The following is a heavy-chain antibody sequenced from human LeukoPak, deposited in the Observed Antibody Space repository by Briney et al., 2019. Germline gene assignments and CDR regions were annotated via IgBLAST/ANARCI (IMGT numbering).Heavy chain of an antibody. CDR3: AKVLGSTHYFDY. V-gene: IGHV3-30*02. CDR2: IRYDGSSQ. Sequence: GGSLRLSCAASGFTFSSYGMHRVRQAPGKGLEWVAFIRYDGSSQYYADSVKGRFTISRDNSKNTLYLQMNSLRAEDTAVYYCAKVLGSTHYFDYWGQGTLVTVSS. J-gene: IGHJ4*02. CDR1: GFTFSSYG. D-gene: IGHD3-10*01.